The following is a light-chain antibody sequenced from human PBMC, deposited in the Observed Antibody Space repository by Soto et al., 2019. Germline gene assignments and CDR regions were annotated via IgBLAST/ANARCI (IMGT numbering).Light chain of an antibody. CDR3: QHYATCPPYT. CDR1: QSVSSN. V-gene: IGKV3-15*01. J-gene: IGKJ1*01. Sequence: EIVMTQSPATLSVFPGERATLSCRASQSVSSNLAWYQQKPAQAPRLLIYRASTRATGIPTRFSGSGSGTEFTLTTSSLQSEAFAVYYCQHYATCPPYTFGQGNKVDIK. CDR2: RAS.